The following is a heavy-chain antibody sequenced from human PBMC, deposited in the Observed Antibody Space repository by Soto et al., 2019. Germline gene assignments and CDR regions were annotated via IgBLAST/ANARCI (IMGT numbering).Heavy chain of an antibody. V-gene: IGHV1-8*01. D-gene: IGHD7-27*01. CDR1: GDTFTSXD. CDR2: MSPKTANT. CDR3: TGGPPNWGFDS. J-gene: IGHJ5*01. Sequence: ASVKVSCKASGDTFTSXDINWVRQATGQGLEWMGWMSPKTANTGYAQKFQGRVTMTRSTSISTAYMELSSLTSEDTAVYYCTGGPPNWGFDSWGQGTPVTVSS.